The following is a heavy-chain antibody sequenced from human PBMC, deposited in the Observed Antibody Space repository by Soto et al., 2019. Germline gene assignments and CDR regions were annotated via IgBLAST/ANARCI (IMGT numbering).Heavy chain of an antibody. CDR1: GGSVSSNSYS. V-gene: IGHV4-39*01. J-gene: IGHJ4*02. CDR3: ARLVYDSSGYRPG. CDR2: IYSTENT. D-gene: IGHD3-22*01. Sequence: PSETLSLTCTVSGGSVSSNSYSWGWIRQSPGKGLEWIGSIYSTENTYYHPSLLSRVTISVDTSKNQFSLRLSSVTAADTAVYYCARLVYDSSGYRPGWGQGTLVTVSS.